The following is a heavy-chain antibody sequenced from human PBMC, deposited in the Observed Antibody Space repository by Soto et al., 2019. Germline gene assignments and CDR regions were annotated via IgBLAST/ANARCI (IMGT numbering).Heavy chain of an antibody. V-gene: IGHV6-1*01. CDR2: TYYRSKWYY. Sequence: PSQTLSLTGAITGDSVSSNSAGWSWVRQSPSRGLEWLGRTYYRSKWYYEYAVSVRRRITINPDTSKNQYSLQLNSVTPEDTAVYFCARGEQYSGRIFDYWGQGTLVTSPQ. J-gene: IGHJ4*01. D-gene: IGHD1-26*01. CDR1: GDSVSSNSAG. CDR3: ARGEQYSGRIFDY.